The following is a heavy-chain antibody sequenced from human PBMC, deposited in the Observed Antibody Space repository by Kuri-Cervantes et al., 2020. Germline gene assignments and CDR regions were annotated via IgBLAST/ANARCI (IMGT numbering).Heavy chain of an antibody. D-gene: IGHD2-2*02. CDR3: ARSEAIPAGVGDWFDP. Sequence: SGPTLVKPTQTLTLTCTFSGFSLSTSGVSVGWIRQPPGKGLEWIGQFYYSGKTKYNPSLKSRVTILANTSKDQLSLKLSSVTAVDTAVYYCARSEAIPAGVGDWFDPWGQGILVTVSS. CDR1: GFSLSTSGVS. V-gene: IGHV4-61*08. CDR2: FYYSGKT. J-gene: IGHJ5*02.